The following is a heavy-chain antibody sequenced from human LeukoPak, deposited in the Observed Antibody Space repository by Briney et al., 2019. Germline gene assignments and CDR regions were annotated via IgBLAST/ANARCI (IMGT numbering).Heavy chain of an antibody. J-gene: IGHJ4*02. CDR2: INPSGGST. V-gene: IGHV1-46*01. Sequence: ASVKVSCKASGYTFTSYYMHWVRQAPGQGHEWMGIINPSGGSTSYAQKFQGRVTMTRDMSTSTVYMELSSLRSEDTAVYYCAREYCSSTSCHYWIDYWGQGTLVTVSS. D-gene: IGHD2-2*01. CDR1: GYTFTSYY. CDR3: AREYCSSTSCHYWIDY.